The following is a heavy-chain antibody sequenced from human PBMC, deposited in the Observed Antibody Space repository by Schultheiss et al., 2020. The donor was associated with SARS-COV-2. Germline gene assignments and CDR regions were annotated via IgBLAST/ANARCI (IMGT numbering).Heavy chain of an antibody. CDR3: ARLHIAAADPGPDDY. Sequence: ASVKVSCKASGYTFTSYYMHWVRQAPGQGLEWMGIINPSGGSTSYAQKFQGRVTMTRDTSTSTVYMELSSLRSEDTAVYYCARLHIAAADPGPDDYWGQGTLVTVSS. V-gene: IGHV1-46*01. J-gene: IGHJ4*02. CDR1: GYTFTSYY. CDR2: INPSGGST. D-gene: IGHD6-13*01.